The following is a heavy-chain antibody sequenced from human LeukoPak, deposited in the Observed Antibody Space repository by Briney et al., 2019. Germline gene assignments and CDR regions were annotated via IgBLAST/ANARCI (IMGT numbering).Heavy chain of an antibody. D-gene: IGHD6-13*01. CDR3: ATDQRYSLSGDP. CDR1: GGTFISYG. CDR2: IIPIFGTA. Sequence: ASVKVSCKASGGTFISYGISWVGQAPGQGREGMGRIIPIFGTANYAQTFQARVTITTDESTSTAYMELSSLRSEDTAVYYCATDQRYSLSGDPGGQGTLVTVSS. J-gene: IGHJ5*02. V-gene: IGHV1-69*05.